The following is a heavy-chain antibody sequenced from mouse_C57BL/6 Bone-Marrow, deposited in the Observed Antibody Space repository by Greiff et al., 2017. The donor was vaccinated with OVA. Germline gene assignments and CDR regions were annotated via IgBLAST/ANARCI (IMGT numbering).Heavy chain of an antibody. V-gene: IGHV5-2*01. D-gene: IGHD4-1*01. J-gene: IGHJ4*01. CDR1: EYEFPSHD. CDR2: INSDGGST. Sequence: EVKLMESGGGLVQPGESLKLSCESNEYEFPSHDLSWVRKTPEKRLELVAAINSDGGSTYYPDTMERRFIISRDNTKKTLYLQMSSLRSEDTALYYCARHSGTDYAMDYWGQGTSVTVSS. CDR3: ARHSGTDYAMDY.